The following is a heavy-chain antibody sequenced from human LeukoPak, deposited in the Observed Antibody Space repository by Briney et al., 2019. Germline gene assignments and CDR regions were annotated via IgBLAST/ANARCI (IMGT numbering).Heavy chain of an antibody. CDR3: VPPKKDAGAA. V-gene: IGHV3-23*01. Sequence: GGSLRLSCAASGFSFSSYAMIWVRQAAGQGLEWLSSISGGGDSTYYSDSVKGRFTVSRDNSKNTLSLQRNSLTAEDTAVYYCVPPKKDAGAAWGQGTLVTVSS. J-gene: IGHJ4*02. D-gene: IGHD2-15*01. CDR1: GFSFSSYA. CDR2: ISGGGDST.